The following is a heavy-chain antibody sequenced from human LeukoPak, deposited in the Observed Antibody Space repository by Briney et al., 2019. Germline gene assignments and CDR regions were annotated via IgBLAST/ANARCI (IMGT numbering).Heavy chain of an antibody. CDR2: ISSSSSYI. CDR1: GFTFSSYS. CDR3: ARLGYCSGGSCYENQHYYYGMDV. V-gene: IGHV3-21*01. J-gene: IGHJ6*02. Sequence: PGGSLRLSCAASGFTFSSYSMNWVRQAPGKGLEWVSSISSSSSYIYYADSVKGRFTISRDNAKNSLYLQMNSLRAEDTAVYYCARLGYCSGGSCYENQHYYYGMDVWGQGTTVTVSS. D-gene: IGHD2-15*01.